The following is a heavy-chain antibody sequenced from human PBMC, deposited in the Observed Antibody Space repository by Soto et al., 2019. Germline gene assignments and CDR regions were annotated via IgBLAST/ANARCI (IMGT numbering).Heavy chain of an antibody. V-gene: IGHV3-66*04. CDR3: SRRAAVAPLPASYIDI. D-gene: IGHD6-19*01. Sequence: GGSVGLSGAACGVSVKSYYMKWVRQGPGYGLESFSLLYTVATPSYSAPVKARFTISRDNSKNTVYLQMESLRPEDTAVYYCSRRAAVAPLPASYIDIWGKGTMLTISS. CDR1: GVSVKSYY. J-gene: IGHJ6*03. CDR2: LYTVATP.